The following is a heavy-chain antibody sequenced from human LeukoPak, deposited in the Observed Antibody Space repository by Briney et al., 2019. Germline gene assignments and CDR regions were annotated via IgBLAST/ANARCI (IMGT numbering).Heavy chain of an antibody. CDR3: ASPRGGYSPSKGSS. CDR2: ISSSSYI. V-gene: IGHV3-21*01. D-gene: IGHD5-18*01. CDR1: GFTFSSYS. Sequence: GGSLRLSCAASGFTFSSYSMNWVRQAPGKGLEWVSSISSSSYIYYADSVKGRFTISRDNAKNSLNLQMNSLRAEDTAVYYCASPRGGYSPSKGSSWGQGTLVTVSS. J-gene: IGHJ5*02.